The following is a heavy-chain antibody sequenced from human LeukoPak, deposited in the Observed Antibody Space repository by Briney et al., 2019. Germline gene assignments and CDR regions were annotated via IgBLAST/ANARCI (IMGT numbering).Heavy chain of an antibody. Sequence: GASVKVSCKASGYTFTSYGISWVRQAPGQGLEWMGRIIPILGIANYAQKFQGRVTITADKSTSTAYMELSSLRSEDTAVYYCARGGGDFIVVVPAAQGEVWFDPWGQGTLVTVSS. D-gene: IGHD2-2*01. CDR1: GYTFTSYG. CDR2: IIPILGIA. J-gene: IGHJ5*02. CDR3: ARGGGDFIVVVPAAQGEVWFDP. V-gene: IGHV1-69*04.